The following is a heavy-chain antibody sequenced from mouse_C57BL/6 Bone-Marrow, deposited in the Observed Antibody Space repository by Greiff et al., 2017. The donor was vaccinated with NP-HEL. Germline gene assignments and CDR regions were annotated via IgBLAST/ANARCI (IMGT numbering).Heavy chain of an antibody. CDR3: ARYPHYYGSSPWFAY. CDR1: GYTFTSYW. CDR2: IDPSDSYT. Sequence: QVQLQQPGAELVKPGASVKLSCKASGYTFTSYWMQWVKQRPGQGLEWIGEIDPSDSYTNYNQKFKGKATLTVDTSSSTAYMQLSSLTSEDSAVYYCARYPHYYGSSPWFAYWGQGTLVTVSA. V-gene: IGHV1-50*01. J-gene: IGHJ3*01. D-gene: IGHD1-1*01.